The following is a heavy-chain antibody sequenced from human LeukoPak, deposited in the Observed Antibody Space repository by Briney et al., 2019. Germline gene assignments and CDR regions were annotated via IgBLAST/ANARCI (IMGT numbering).Heavy chain of an antibody. V-gene: IGHV4-39*01. Sequence: PSETLSLTCAVSGGSVNSVTYYWAWVRQPPGKGLEWIGSIYQGESTYSNPSLESRVSMSVDTSKNQFSLRLTSVTAADTAVYYCARHGANYYYYYMDVWGEGTTVTVSS. D-gene: IGHD3-16*01. CDR3: ARHGANYYYYYMDV. J-gene: IGHJ6*03. CDR2: IYQGEST. CDR1: GGSVNSVTYY.